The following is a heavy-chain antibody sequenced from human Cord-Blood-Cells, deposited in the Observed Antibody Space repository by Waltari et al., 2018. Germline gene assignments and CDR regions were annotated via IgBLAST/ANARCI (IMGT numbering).Heavy chain of an antibody. J-gene: IGHJ4*02. V-gene: IGHV1-2*02. CDR1: GYTCTGYY. D-gene: IGHD1-26*01. CDR2: INPNSGGT. CDR3: ARDSGSYYYFDY. Sequence: VQLAQSGAEVKKPGASVRVPCKAPGYTCTGYYCHGLRQAPGQGLEWMRWINPNSGGTNYAQKFQGRVTMTRDTSISTAYMELSRLRSDDTAVYYCARDSGSYYYFDYWGQGTLVTVSS.